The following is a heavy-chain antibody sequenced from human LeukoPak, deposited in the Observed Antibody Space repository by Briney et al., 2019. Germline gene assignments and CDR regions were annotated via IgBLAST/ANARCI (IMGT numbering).Heavy chain of an antibody. Sequence: GESLKISCKGSGYSFSSYWIGWVRQTPGKGLEWKGIIYPGDSDTRYSPSLQGQVTMSADKSIGTAYLQWSSLKASDTAMYYCARIETYGLDVWGQGTTVTVSS. CDR2: IYPGDSDT. CDR3: ARIETYGLDV. J-gene: IGHJ6*02. CDR1: GYSFSSYW. V-gene: IGHV5-51*01.